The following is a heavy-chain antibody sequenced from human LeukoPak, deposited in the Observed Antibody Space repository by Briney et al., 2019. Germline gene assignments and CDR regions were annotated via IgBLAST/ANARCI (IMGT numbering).Heavy chain of an antibody. CDR1: GYNFTSYW. CDR2: IYPSDSDT. D-gene: IGHD2-15*01. V-gene: IGHV5-51*01. Sequence: ASVKVSCKASGYNFTSYWIAWVRQMPGKGLEWMGIIYPSDSDTRYSPSFQGQVTISADKSISTAYLQWSSLKASDTAMYYCARGGSGPANYWGQGTLVTVSS. J-gene: IGHJ4*02. CDR3: ARGGSGPANY.